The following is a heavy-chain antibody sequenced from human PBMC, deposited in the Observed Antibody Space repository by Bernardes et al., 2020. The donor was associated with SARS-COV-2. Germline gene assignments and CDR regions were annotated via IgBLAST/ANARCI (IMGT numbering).Heavy chain of an antibody. J-gene: IGHJ6*02. D-gene: IGHD5-18*01. V-gene: IGHV3-7*02. Sequence: GGSLRLSCAAAGFTFTSYWMGWVRQAPGKGLEWVANIKQDGSEKYYVDSVKGRFTISRDNANNSLYLQMNSLRAEDTAVYYCARNSIYNYGNYYYYYGLDVWGQGTTVTVSS. CDR3: ARNSIYNYGNYYYYYGLDV. CDR2: IKQDGSEK. CDR1: GFTFTSYW.